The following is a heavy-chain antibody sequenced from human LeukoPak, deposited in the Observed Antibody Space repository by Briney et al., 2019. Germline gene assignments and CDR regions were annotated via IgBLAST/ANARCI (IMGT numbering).Heavy chain of an antibody. J-gene: IGHJ4*02. CDR1: GFTFRDYW. V-gene: IGHV3-74*01. Sequence: GGSLRLSCAASGFTFRDYWMHWGRQVPGKGLLWVSHINSDGSITDYADSVKGRFTISRDNARNTLSLQMDSLRVEDTAVYYCARNPTGDYDYWGQGALVTVSS. D-gene: IGHD2-8*02. CDR3: ARNPTGDYDY. CDR2: INSDGSIT.